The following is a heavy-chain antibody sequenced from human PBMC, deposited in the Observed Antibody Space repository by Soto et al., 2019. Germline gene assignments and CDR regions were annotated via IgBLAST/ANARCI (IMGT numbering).Heavy chain of an antibody. V-gene: IGHV3-30*19. CDR1: GFTFGTYA. D-gene: IGHD2-8*01. Sequence: QVHLVESGGGVVQPGGSLRLSCAASGFTFGTYAMHWVRQAPGKGLEWVAVIYYDGSNRYYGDAVKGRFTISRDNSKSTLYLQMSSLRAEDTAVYYCASAFCSNGVCYYFFDYWGHGTLVTVSS. CDR2: IYYDGSNR. J-gene: IGHJ4*01. CDR3: ASAFCSNGVCYYFFDY.